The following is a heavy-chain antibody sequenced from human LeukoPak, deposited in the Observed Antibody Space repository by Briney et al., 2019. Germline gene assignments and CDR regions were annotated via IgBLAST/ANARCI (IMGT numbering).Heavy chain of an antibody. J-gene: IGHJ4*02. CDR1: GFTFTTYG. Sequence: GGSLRLSCAASGFTFTTYGMNWVRQAPGKGLEWVSYLSGRSNSIYYAESVKGRFTISRDNAKNSLYLQMNSLRDEDTAVYYCARDFRYHDSSGYYSFDYWGQGTLVTVSS. D-gene: IGHD3-22*01. CDR3: ARDFRYHDSSGYYSFDY. V-gene: IGHV3-48*02. CDR2: LSGRSNSI.